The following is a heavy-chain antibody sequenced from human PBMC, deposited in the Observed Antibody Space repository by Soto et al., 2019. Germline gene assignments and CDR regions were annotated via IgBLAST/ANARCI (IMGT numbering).Heavy chain of an antibody. D-gene: IGHD3-10*01. Sequence: RASVKVSCKASGYTFTSYDINWVRQATGQGLEWMGWMNPNSGNTGYAQKFQGRVTMTRNTSISTAYMELSSLRSEDTAVYYCARERVTMVLGRKGYYYYGMDVWGQGTTVTVSS. CDR3: ARERVTMVLGRKGYYYYGMDV. CDR2: MNPNSGNT. J-gene: IGHJ6*02. CDR1: GYTFTSYD. V-gene: IGHV1-8*01.